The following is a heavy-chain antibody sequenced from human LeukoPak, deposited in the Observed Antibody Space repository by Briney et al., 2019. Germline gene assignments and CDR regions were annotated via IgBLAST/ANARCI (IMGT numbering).Heavy chain of an antibody. V-gene: IGHV3-23*01. CDR3: AKANYSGSYYFDS. D-gene: IGHD1-26*01. CDR2: FSASGGTT. Sequence: SGGSLRLSCAASGFTFSRSAMNWVRQAPGKGLEWCSSFSASGGTTYYADSVKGRFTISRDNSKNTLSVQMNSLRAEDTAVYYCAKANYSGSYYFDSWGQGTLVTVSS. J-gene: IGHJ4*02. CDR1: GFTFSRSA.